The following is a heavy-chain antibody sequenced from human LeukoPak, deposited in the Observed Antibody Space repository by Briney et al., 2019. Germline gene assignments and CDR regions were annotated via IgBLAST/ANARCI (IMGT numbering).Heavy chain of an antibody. CDR3: ARGSGHDRVYYYGMDV. D-gene: IGHD5-12*01. Sequence: GGSLRLSCAASGFTFSSYGMHWVRQAPGKGLEWVAVIWYDGSNKYYADSVKGRFTISRDNSKNTLYLQMNSLRVEDTALYYCARGSGHDRVYYYGMDVWGQGTTVTVSS. CDR1: GFTFSSYG. CDR2: IWYDGSNK. J-gene: IGHJ6*02. V-gene: IGHV3-33*01.